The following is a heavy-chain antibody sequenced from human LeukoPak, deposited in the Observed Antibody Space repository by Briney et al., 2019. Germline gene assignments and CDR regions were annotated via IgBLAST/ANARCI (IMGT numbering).Heavy chain of an antibody. D-gene: IGHD6-19*01. CDR2: IYYSGST. J-gene: IGHJ2*01. Sequence: DSLRLSCAASGFTVSSNYMSWIRQPPGKGLEWIGYIYYSGSTNYNPSLKSRVTISVDTSKNQFSLKLSSVTAADTAVYYCARVGDSSGWYPYFDLWGRGTLVTVSS. CDR1: GFTVSSNY. CDR3: ARVGDSSGWYPYFDL. V-gene: IGHV4-59*08.